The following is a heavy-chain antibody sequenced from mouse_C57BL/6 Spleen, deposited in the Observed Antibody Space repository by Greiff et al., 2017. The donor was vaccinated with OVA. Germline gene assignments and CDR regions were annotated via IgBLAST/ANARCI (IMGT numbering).Heavy chain of an antibody. J-gene: IGHJ2*01. V-gene: IGHV5-17*01. CDR3: ARNYDYEDYFDY. CDR2: ISSGSSTI. CDR1: GFTFSDYG. D-gene: IGHD2-4*01. Sequence: DVMLVESGGGLVKPGGSLKLSCAASGFTFSDYGMHWVRQAPEKGLEWVAYISSGSSTIYYADTVKGRFTISRDNAKNTLFLQMTSLRSEDTAMYYCARNYDYEDYFDYWGQGTTLTVSS.